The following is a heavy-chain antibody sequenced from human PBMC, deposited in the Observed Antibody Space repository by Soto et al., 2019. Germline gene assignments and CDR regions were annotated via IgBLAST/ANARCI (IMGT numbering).Heavy chain of an antibody. Sequence: EVQLLESGGGLVQPGGSLRLSCAASGFTFSSYAMNWVRQAPGKGLEWVSVISGSGGSTYYADSVKGRFTISRDNSKNTLYRQMNSLRADDTAVYYCASRSSGWYFDYWGQGTLVTVSS. D-gene: IGHD6-19*01. CDR1: GFTFSSYA. CDR2: ISGSGGST. J-gene: IGHJ4*02. CDR3: ASRSSGWYFDY. V-gene: IGHV3-23*01.